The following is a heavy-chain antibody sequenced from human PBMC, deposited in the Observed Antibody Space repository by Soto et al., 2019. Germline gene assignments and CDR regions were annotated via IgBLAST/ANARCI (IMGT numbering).Heavy chain of an antibody. V-gene: IGHV4-34*01. Sequence: VQLQQWGAGLFKPSETLSLTCAVYGGSFSGYYWTWIRQPPGTGLEWIGEINQSGSTNYNPSLKSRVTISVDTSKNQFSLKLTSVTAADTAVYYCARDKITGLFDYWGQGTQVTVSS. D-gene: IGHD2-8*02. CDR1: GGSFSGYY. CDR2: INQSGST. CDR3: ARDKITGLFDY. J-gene: IGHJ4*02.